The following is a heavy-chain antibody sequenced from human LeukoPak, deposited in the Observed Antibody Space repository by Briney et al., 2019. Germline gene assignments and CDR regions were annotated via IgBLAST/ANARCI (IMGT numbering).Heavy chain of an antibody. J-gene: IGHJ4*02. V-gene: IGHV4-39*01. D-gene: IGHD3-10*01. CDR3: ARQLMVRGVINDY. CDR1: GGPISSSSYY. CDR2: IYYSGST. Sequence: SETLSLTCTVSGGPISSSSYYWGWIRQPPGKGLEWIGSIYYSGSTYYNPSLKSRVTISVDTSKNQFSLKLSSVTAADTAVYYCARQLMVRGVINDYWGQGTLVTVSS.